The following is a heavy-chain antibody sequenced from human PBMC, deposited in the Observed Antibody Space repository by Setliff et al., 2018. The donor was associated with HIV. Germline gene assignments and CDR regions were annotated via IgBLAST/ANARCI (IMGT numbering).Heavy chain of an antibody. CDR1: GYTFTSYY. D-gene: IGHD2-15*01. V-gene: IGHV1-46*01. CDR2: IHPSGGST. Sequence: ASVKVSCKASGYTFTSYYIHWVRQAPGQGLEWMGVIHPSGGSTSYAQSFQDRVTMTRDTSTSTVYMELSSPRSEDTAVYYCARVRYCSGGSCYGGEYWFDPWGQGTLVTAPQ. CDR3: ARVRYCSGGSCYGGEYWFDP. J-gene: IGHJ5*02.